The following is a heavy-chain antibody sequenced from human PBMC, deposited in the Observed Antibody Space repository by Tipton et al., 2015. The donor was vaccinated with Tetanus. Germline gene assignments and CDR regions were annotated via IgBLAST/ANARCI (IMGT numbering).Heavy chain of an antibody. D-gene: IGHD2-21*01. V-gene: IGHV4-61*05. CDR1: GGSISTRNYF. CDR3: ARLTGHSMDVVDYYYFGMDV. J-gene: IGHJ6*02. Sequence: PGLVKPSETLSLTCTVSGGSISTRNYFWGWIRQPPGKGLEWIGYIYYTGSTNYNPSLKSGVTIPLDTSKNQFSLKLTSVSAADTAVYYCARLTGHSMDVVDYYYFGMDVWGQGTKVTVSS. CDR2: IYYTGST.